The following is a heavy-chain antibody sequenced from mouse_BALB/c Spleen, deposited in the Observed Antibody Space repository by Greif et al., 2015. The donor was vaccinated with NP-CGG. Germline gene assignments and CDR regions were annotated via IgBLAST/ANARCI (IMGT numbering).Heavy chain of an antibody. J-gene: IGHJ1*01. Sequence: EVKLVESGGGLVKPGGSLKLSCAASGFTFSDYYMYWVRQIPEKRLEWVATISDGGSYTYYPDSVKGRFTISRDNAKNNLYLQMSSLKSEDTAMYYCARDGNYWYFDVWGAGTTVTVSS. D-gene: IGHD2-1*01. V-gene: IGHV5-4*02. CDR2: ISDGGSYT. CDR1: GFTFSDYY. CDR3: ARDGNYWYFDV.